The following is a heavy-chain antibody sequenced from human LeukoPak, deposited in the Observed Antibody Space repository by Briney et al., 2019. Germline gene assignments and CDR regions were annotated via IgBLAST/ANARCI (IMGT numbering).Heavy chain of an antibody. CDR2: IFYSGST. J-gene: IGHJ4*02. CDR1: GGSISSSSYY. D-gene: IGHD3-22*01. CDR3: ARYDGSAFGFDY. Sequence: SETLSLTCTVSGGSISSSSYYWGWIRQPPGKGLEWIANIFYSGSTYYNPSLKGRVTISVDTSKTQFSLKLTSVTAADTAVYYCARYDGSAFGFDYWGLGTLVTVSS. V-gene: IGHV4-39*01.